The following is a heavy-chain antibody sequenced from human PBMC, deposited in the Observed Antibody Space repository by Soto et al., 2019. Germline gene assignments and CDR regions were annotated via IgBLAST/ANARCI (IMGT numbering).Heavy chain of an antibody. CDR1: GFTFSNYA. CDR2: VSGSGGTT. V-gene: IGHV3-23*01. Sequence: EVQLLESGGGLVQPGGSLRLSCAASGFTFSNYAMRWVRQAPGKGLEWVSAVSGSGGTTYYEDSVKGRFTISRDNAKNTLYLEMHSLRGEDTAVYYCAKGCSSSAYDSHYFDSWGQGNRVTVSS. CDR3: AKGCSSSAYDSHYFDS. J-gene: IGHJ4*02. D-gene: IGHD5-12*01.